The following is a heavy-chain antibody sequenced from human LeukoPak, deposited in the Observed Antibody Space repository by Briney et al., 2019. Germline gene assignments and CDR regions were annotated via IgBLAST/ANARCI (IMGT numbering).Heavy chain of an antibody. Sequence: GASVKVSCKVSGYTLTELSMHWVRQAPGKGLEWMGGFDPEDGETIYAQKFQGRVTMTEDTSTDTAYMELSSLRSEDTAVYYCAIIHRYCSGGSCYTFDYWGQGTLVTVSS. V-gene: IGHV1-24*01. CDR2: FDPEDGET. CDR3: AIIHRYCSGGSCYTFDY. D-gene: IGHD2-15*01. CDR1: GYTLTELS. J-gene: IGHJ4*02.